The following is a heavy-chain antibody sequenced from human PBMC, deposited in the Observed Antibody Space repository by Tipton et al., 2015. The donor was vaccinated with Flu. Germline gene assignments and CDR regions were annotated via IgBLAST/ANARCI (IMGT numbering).Heavy chain of an antibody. V-gene: IGHV4-38-2*02. CDR1: GYSISSGYY. Sequence: TLSLTCTVSGYSISSGYYWGWIRQPPGKGLEWIGSIYHSGSTYYNPSLKSRVTISVDTSKNQFSLKLRSVTAADTAVYYCARAEIGDFDYWGQGTLVTVSS. J-gene: IGHJ4*02. D-gene: IGHD2/OR15-2a*01. CDR2: IYHSGST. CDR3: ARAEIGDFDY.